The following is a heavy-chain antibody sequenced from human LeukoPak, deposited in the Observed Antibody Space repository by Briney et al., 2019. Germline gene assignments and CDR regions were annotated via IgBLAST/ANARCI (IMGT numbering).Heavy chain of an antibody. D-gene: IGHD3-3*01. Sequence: ASVKVSCKASGYTFTIYYLFWVRQAPGQGLEWMGIINPSDGTTSYAQEFQGRVTMTRDMSTSTVYMELSSLRSEDTAFYYCARGGITIFGGIIYQDYWGQGTLVTVSS. CDR1: GYTFTIYY. CDR2: INPSDGTT. V-gene: IGHV1-46*01. CDR3: ARGGITIFGGIIYQDY. J-gene: IGHJ4*02.